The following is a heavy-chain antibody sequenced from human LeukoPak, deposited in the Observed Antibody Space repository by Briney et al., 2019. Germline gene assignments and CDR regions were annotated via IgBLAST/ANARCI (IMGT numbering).Heavy chain of an antibody. J-gene: IGHJ6*03. CDR3: ASSGSYYRLTAYYYMDV. Sequence: ASVKVSCKASGGTFSSYAISWVRQAPGQGLEWMGRIIPIFGTANYAQKFQGRVTITTDESTSTAYMELSSLRSEDTAVYYCASSGSYYRLTAYYYMDVWGKGTTVTVPS. CDR2: IIPIFGTA. V-gene: IGHV1-69*05. D-gene: IGHD1-26*01. CDR1: GGTFSSYA.